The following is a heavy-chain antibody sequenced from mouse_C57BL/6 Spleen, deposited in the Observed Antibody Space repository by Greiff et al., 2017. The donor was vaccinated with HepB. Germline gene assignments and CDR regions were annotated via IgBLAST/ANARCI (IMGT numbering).Heavy chain of an antibody. J-gene: IGHJ3*01. CDR1: GYTFTSYG. Sequence: QVHVKQSGAELARPGASVKLSCKASGYTFTSYGISWVKQRTGQGLEWIGEIYPRSGNTYYNEKFKGKATLTADKSSSTAYMELRSRTSEDSAVYFCARSNDYDRDLRFAYWGQGTLVTVSA. V-gene: IGHV1-81*01. D-gene: IGHD2-4*01. CDR2: IYPRSGNT. CDR3: ARSNDYDRDLRFAY.